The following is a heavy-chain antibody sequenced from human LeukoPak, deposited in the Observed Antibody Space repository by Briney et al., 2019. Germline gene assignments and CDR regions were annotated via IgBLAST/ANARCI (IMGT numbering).Heavy chain of an antibody. CDR3: ARAPRRVGATHFDY. V-gene: IGHV4-34*01. D-gene: IGHD1-26*01. J-gene: IGHJ4*02. CDR1: GGSFSGYY. CDR2: INHSGST. Sequence: SETLSLTCAVYGGSFSGYYWSWIRQPPGKGLEWIGEINHSGSTNYNPSLKSRVTISVDTSKNQFSLKLSSVTAADTAVYYCARAPRRVGATHFDYWGQGTLVTVSS.